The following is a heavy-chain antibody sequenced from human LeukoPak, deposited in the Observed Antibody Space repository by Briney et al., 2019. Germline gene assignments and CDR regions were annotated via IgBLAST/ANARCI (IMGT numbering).Heavy chain of an antibody. J-gene: IGHJ4*02. CDR1: GGSISSYY. V-gene: IGHV4-59*01. Sequence: QSSETLSLTCTVSGGSISSYYWSWIRQPPGKGLEWIGYIYYTGNTNHNPSLKSRVTITVDTSKNQFSLKLSSVTAADTAVYYCARGPLGGGYTYFDYWGQGTLVTVSS. CDR3: ARGPLGGGYTYFDY. D-gene: IGHD5-12*01. CDR2: IYYTGNT.